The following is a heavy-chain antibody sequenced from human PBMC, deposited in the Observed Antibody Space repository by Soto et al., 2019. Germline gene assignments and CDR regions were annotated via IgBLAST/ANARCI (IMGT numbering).Heavy chain of an antibody. CDR3: ARLGYDFWSGYPGPFDY. Sequence: PSETLSLTCTVSGGSISSSSYYWGWIRQPPGKGLEWIGSIHYSGSTYYNPSLKSRVTISVDTSKNQFSLRLSSVTAADTAVYYCARLGYDFWSGYPGPFDYWGQGTLVTVSS. CDR1: GGSISSSSYY. V-gene: IGHV4-39*01. CDR2: IHYSGST. J-gene: IGHJ4*02. D-gene: IGHD3-3*01.